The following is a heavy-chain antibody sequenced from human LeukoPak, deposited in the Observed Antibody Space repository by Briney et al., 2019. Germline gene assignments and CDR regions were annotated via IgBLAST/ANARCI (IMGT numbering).Heavy chain of an antibody. CDR1: GFSFSRYY. V-gene: IGHV3-11*01. J-gene: IGHJ4*02. CDR3: TRAVGLGPGAHFDQ. Sequence: GGSLRLSCAASGFSFSRYYMSWVRQTPGKALEWISYIPTSGISVQYADSVRGRFTASRDDAKNSMHLQMDSLRVEDTAVYYCTRAVGLGPGAHFDQWGQGALVIVSS. D-gene: IGHD1-26*01. CDR2: IPTSGISV.